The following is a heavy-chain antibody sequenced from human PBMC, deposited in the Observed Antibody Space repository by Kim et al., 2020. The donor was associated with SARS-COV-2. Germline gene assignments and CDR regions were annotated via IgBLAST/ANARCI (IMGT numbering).Heavy chain of an antibody. CDR3: ARTGAMYYFDY. CDR2: NP. Sequence: NPTYAQGFTGRFVFSLDTSVSTAYLQISSLKAEDTAVYYCARTGAMYYFDYGGQGTLVTVSS. J-gene: IGHJ4*02. V-gene: IGHV7-4-1*02.